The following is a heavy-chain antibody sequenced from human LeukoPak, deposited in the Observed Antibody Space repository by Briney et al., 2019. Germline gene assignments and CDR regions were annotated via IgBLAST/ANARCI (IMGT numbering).Heavy chain of an antibody. CDR3: AREDYYDSSGYYLVYYYYGMDV. CDR1: GFTFSSYW. Sequence: GGSLRLSCAASGFTFSSYWMSWVRQAPGKGLEWVANIKQDGSEKYYVDSVKGRFTISRDNAKNSLYLQMNSLRADDTAVYYCAREDYYDSSGYYLVYYYYGMDVWGQGTTVTVSS. CDR2: IKQDGSEK. D-gene: IGHD3-22*01. V-gene: IGHV3-7*01. J-gene: IGHJ6*02.